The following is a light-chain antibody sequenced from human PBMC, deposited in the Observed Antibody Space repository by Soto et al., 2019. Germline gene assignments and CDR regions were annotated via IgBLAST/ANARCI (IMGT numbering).Light chain of an antibody. J-gene: IGLJ2*01. CDR2: DVS. Sequence: QSALTQPASVSGSPGQSITISCTGTSSDVGGYNYVSWYQQHPGKAPKLMIYDVSNRPSGVSNRVSGSKSGNTASLTISGLQAEDEADYYCSSYTGSSTYVVFGGGTKVTVL. V-gene: IGLV2-14*01. CDR3: SSYTGSSTYVV. CDR1: SSDVGGYNY.